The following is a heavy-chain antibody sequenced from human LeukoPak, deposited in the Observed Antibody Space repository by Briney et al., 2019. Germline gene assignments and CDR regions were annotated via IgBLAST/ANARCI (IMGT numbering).Heavy chain of an antibody. D-gene: IGHD2-2*01. Sequence: GGSLRLSCAASGFTFSSYGMNWVRQAPGKGLEWVAVISYDGTKKYYADSVKGRFTISRDNSKNTLSLQMNSLRPEDTAVYYRAKDRSSTGIYGMDVWGQGTTVTVSS. CDR1: GFTFSSYG. V-gene: IGHV3-30*18. J-gene: IGHJ6*02. CDR2: ISYDGTKK. CDR3: AKDRSSTGIYGMDV.